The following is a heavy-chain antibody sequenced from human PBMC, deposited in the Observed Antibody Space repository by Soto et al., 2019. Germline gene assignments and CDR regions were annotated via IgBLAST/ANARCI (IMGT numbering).Heavy chain of an antibody. V-gene: IGHV3-23*01. CDR1: GFRFSDYD. Sequence: EVQLLESGGGLVQPGGSLGLSCVASGFRFSDYDMSWVRQAPGKGLEWVSAISGGGDVTYYADSVKGRFTISRDNSKNTLYLHMNSLRAEDTAVYYCANRDTSMIMLYYYGMDVWGQGTTVTVSS. CDR3: ANRDTSMIMLYYYGMDV. J-gene: IGHJ6*02. D-gene: IGHD3-16*01. CDR2: ISGGGDVT.